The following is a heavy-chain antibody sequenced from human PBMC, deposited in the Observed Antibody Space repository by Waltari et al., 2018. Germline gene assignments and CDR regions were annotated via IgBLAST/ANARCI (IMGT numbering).Heavy chain of an antibody. J-gene: IGHJ4*02. V-gene: IGHV3-15*01. CDR1: GFIFSNAW. CDR3: TTEVNGWRLFDY. Sequence: EVQLVESGGDLVKPGGSLRLSCAASGFIFSNAWISWVRQAPGKGLEWIGHMKRKSDGETTDYAAPVKGRFTISIDDSKNTLHLQMNSLKIEDTGMYYCTTEVNGWRLFDYWGRGTLVTVSS. D-gene: IGHD2-8*01. CDR2: MKRKSDGETT.